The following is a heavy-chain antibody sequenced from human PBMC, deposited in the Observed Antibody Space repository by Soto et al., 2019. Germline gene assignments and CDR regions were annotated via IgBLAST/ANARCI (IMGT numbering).Heavy chain of an antibody. CDR2: IYYSGST. V-gene: IGHV4-31*03. D-gene: IGHD3-9*01. CDR3: ARGYYDNSRWFDP. CDR1: GGSISSGGYY. Sequence: QVQLQESGPGLVKPSQTLSLTCTVSGGSISSGGYYWSWIRQHPGKCLEWIGYIYYSGSTYYNTYLKGRVTISVDTSKNQFALKLSSVTAADTAVYYCARGYYDNSRWFDPWGQGTLVTVSS. J-gene: IGHJ5*02.